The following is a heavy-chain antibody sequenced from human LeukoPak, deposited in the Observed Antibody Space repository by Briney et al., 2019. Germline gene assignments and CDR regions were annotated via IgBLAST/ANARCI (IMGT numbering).Heavy chain of an antibody. V-gene: IGHV1-69*04. CDR1: GGTFNNYA. J-gene: IGHJ4*02. D-gene: IGHD5-12*01. CDR2: IIPILGIA. Sequence: SVTVSFKGSGGTFNNYAISWVRQAPGEGREGMGRIIPILGIAKYQQKFQGRGTITADKSTSTAYMELSSPRSEDTAVYYCARGIYSGYDRGVDYWGQGTLVTVSS. CDR3: ARGIYSGYDRGVDY.